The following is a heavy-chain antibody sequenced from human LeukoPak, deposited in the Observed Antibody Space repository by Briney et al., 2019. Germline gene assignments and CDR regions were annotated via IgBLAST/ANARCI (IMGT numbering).Heavy chain of an antibody. CDR1: GFSFSSYG. CDR2: ISNDGSKK. CDR3: ARDRGYYDSSGYRPRNYAMDV. Sequence: GRSLRLSCAASGFSFSSYGMHWVRQAPGKGLEWVAVISNDGSKKYYVDSVKGRFTISRDNSRNTLYLQMNSLRVEDTALYHCARDRGYYDSSGYRPRNYAMDVWGQGTTVTVSS. J-gene: IGHJ6*02. D-gene: IGHD3-22*01. V-gene: IGHV3-30*03.